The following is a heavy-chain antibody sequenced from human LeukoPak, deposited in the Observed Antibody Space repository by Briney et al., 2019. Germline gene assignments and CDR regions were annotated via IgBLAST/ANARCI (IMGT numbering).Heavy chain of an antibody. Sequence: ASVKVSCKASGYTFTGYYMHWGRQAPGQGLEWMGWINPNSGGTNYAQKFQGRVTMTRDTSISTAYMELSRLRSDDTAVYYCARDRSEYSSSSCDYWGQGTLVTVSS. CDR3: ARDRSEYSSSSCDY. V-gene: IGHV1-2*02. D-gene: IGHD6-6*01. J-gene: IGHJ4*02. CDR2: INPNSGGT. CDR1: GYTFTGYY.